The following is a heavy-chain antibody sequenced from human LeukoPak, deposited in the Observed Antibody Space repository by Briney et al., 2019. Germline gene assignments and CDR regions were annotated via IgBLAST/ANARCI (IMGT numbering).Heavy chain of an antibody. CDR2: INSYNGNT. V-gene: IGHV1-18*01. D-gene: IGHD4-23*01. CDR3: ARDEFLGGQGSDY. Sequence: ASVEVSCKASGGTFSSYAISWVRQAPGQGLDWMGWINSYNGNTNYAQKSQGRVTMTTDTSTSTAYMELRSLRSDDTAMYYCARDEFLGGQGSDYWGQGTLVTVSS. CDR1: GGTFSSYA. J-gene: IGHJ4*02.